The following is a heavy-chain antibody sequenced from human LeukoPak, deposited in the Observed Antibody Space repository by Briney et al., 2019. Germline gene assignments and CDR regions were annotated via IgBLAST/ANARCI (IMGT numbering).Heavy chain of an antibody. D-gene: IGHD2-8*01. CDR3: ARMVYEGEDWYFDY. CDR2: INHSGST. V-gene: IGHV4-34*01. J-gene: IGHJ4*02. Sequence: KPSETLSLTCAVYGGSFSGYYWSWTRQPPGKGLEWIGEINHSGSTNYNPSLKSRVTISVDTSKNQFSLKLSSVTAADTAVYYCARMVYEGEDWYFDYWGQGTLVTVSS. CDR1: GGSFSGYY.